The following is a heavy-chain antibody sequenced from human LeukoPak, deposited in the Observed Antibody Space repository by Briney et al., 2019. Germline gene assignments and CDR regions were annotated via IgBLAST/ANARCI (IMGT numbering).Heavy chain of an antibody. D-gene: IGHD5-12*01. CDR2: INWNGGAT. CDR3: ARDGAMIAAGGYFDY. Sequence: GGSLILSCAASGFTFDDYGMSWVRQAPGKGLEWVSGINWNGGATGYADSVKGRFTISRDNAKNSLYLQMNSLRAEDTALYYCARDGAMIAAGGYFDYWGQGTLVTVSS. J-gene: IGHJ4*02. V-gene: IGHV3-20*04. CDR1: GFTFDDYG.